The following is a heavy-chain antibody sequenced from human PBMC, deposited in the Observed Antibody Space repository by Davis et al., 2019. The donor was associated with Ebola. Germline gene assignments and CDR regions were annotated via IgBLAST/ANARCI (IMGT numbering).Heavy chain of an antibody. D-gene: IGHD5-12*01. CDR3: ARYGGYVYFDY. Sequence: PGGSLRLSCTVSGGSISSYYWSWIRQPPGKGLEWIGYIYYSGSTNYNPSLKSRVTISVDTSKNQFSLKLSSVTAADTAVYYCARYGGYVYFDYWGQGTLVTVSS. J-gene: IGHJ4*02. CDR1: GGSISSYY. CDR2: IYYSGST. V-gene: IGHV4-59*01.